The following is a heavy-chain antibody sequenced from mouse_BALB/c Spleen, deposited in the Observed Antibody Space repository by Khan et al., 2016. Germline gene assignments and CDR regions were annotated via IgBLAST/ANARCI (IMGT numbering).Heavy chain of an antibody. V-gene: IGHV14-3*02. CDR2: IDHANGNT. CDR3: SRGVYDYEFAY. J-gene: IGHJ3*01. CDR1: GFNIKDTY. D-gene: IGHD2-4*01. Sequence: VQLQQSGAELVKPGASVKLSCTVSGFNIKDTYMHWVNQRPEQGREWIGRIDHANGNTKYDPKFQDKATITADTSSNTAYLQLSSLTSEDTAVYYCSRGVYDYEFAYWGQGTLVTVSA.